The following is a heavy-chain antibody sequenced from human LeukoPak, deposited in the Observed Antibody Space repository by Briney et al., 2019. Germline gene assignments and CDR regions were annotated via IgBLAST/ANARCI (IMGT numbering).Heavy chain of an antibody. CDR1: GFTFDDYA. V-gene: IGHV3-9*01. Sequence: GGSLRLSCAASGFTFDDYAMHWVRQAPGKGLEWVSGISWNSGSIGYADSVKGRFTISRDNAKNSLYLQMNSLRAEDTALYYCAKEDSGGYYFDYWGQGTLVTVYS. D-gene: IGHD3-22*01. J-gene: IGHJ4*02. CDR2: ISWNSGSI. CDR3: AKEDSGGYYFDY.